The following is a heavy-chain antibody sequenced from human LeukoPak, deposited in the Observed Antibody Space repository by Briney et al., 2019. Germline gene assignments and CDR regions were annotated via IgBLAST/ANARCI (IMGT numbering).Heavy chain of an antibody. D-gene: IGHD3-22*01. Sequence: SETLSLTCTVSGDSIRRSRYYWGWVRQSPGKGLEWIGSIYNSGNTYYNPSLKSRLTISVDTSKNQISLKLNSVTAADTAVYYCARSILRYYFDSSGYYPYYFDYWGQGMLVTVSS. J-gene: IGHJ4*02. CDR3: ARSILRYYFDSSGYYPYYFDY. CDR2: IYNSGNT. CDR1: GDSIRRSRYY. V-gene: IGHV4-39*07.